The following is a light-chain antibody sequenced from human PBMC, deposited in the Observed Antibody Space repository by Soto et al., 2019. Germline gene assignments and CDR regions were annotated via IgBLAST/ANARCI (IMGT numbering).Light chain of an antibody. Sequence: EIVLSQSPATLSVSPGDRATLSCRASQSIGSAIAWYHQRSGQAPRLLIFDASIRVPTTPARFSGSGSGTDFTLTISSLEPEDFALYYCQQCYNWPQWTFGQGTKVDIK. CDR3: QQCYNWPQWT. V-gene: IGKV3-11*01. CDR2: DAS. J-gene: IGKJ1*01. CDR1: QSIGSA.